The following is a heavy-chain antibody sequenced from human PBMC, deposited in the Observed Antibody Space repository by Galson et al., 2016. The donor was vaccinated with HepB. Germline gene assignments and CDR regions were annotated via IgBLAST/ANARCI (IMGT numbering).Heavy chain of an antibody. J-gene: IGHJ4*02. CDR2: IIPISGTT. D-gene: IGHD3-3*01. CDR1: GGTLSNHG. V-gene: IGHV1-69*01. CDR3: ASRTGLGGFWSGYYPSDS. Sequence: SCKASGGTLSNHGFNWVRQAPGPGLEWMGGIIPISGTTIYGQKFQGRVTISSDESTTTLYLKLTSLTSEDTAVHYCASRTGLGGFWSGYYPSDSWGQGSLVTVSP.